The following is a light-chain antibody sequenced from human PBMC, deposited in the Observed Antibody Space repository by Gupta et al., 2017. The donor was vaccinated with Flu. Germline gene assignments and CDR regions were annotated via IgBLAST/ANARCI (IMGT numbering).Light chain of an antibody. CDR2: STN. V-gene: IGLV1-44*01. CDR1: TSNIGRNT. J-gene: IGLJ1*01. Sequence: QSVLTQPPPASGTLGQRVTISCSGGTSNIGRNTVNWYQHLPGTAPRVLIFSTNQRPSGVPDRFSGSKSGTSASLAISGLQADEEADYYCAAWDDSLNGYYVFGTGTKVTVL. CDR3: AAWDDSLNGYYV.